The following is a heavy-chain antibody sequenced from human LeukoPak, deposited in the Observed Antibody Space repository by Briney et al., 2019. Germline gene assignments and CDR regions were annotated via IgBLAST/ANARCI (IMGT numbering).Heavy chain of an antibody. Sequence: ASVKVSCKVSGYNLTELSMHWVRQAPGKGLEWMGGFDPEDGETIYAQKFQGRVTMTEDTSTDTAYMELSSLRSEDTAVYYCATPGDYYGSGSYSIIPFDYWGQGTLVTVSS. CDR1: GYNLTELS. V-gene: IGHV1-24*01. CDR3: ATPGDYYGSGSYSIIPFDY. D-gene: IGHD3-10*01. J-gene: IGHJ4*02. CDR2: FDPEDGET.